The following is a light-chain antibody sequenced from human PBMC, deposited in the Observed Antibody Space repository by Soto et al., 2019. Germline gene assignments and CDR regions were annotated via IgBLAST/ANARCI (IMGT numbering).Light chain of an antibody. CDR3: QHIYSTPPT. V-gene: IGKV1-39*01. CDR2: AAS. CDR1: QSISSY. J-gene: IGKJ1*01. Sequence: DIQMTQSPSSLSASVGDRVTITCRASQSISSYLNWYQQKPGKAPKLLIYAASSLQSGVPSRFSGSESGPDFTLTISSLQPADFATYYCQHIYSTPPTFGQGTKVEIK.